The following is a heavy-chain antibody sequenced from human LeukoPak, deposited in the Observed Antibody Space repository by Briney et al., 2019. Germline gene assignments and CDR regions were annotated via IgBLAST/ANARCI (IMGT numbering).Heavy chain of an antibody. D-gene: IGHD3-22*01. CDR3: ARVLSGDSSGYYASYFDY. V-gene: IGHV1-2*02. Sequence: ASVKVSCKASGYTFTGYYMHWVRQAPGQGLEGMGWINPNSGGTNYAQKFQGRVTMTRDTSISTAYMELSRLRSDDTAVSYCARVLSGDSSGYYASYFDYWGQGTLVTVSS. J-gene: IGHJ4*02. CDR2: INPNSGGT. CDR1: GYTFTGYY.